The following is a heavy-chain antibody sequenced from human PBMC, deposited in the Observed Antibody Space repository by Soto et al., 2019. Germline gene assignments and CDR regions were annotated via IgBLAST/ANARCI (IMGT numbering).Heavy chain of an antibody. V-gene: IGHV4-30-2*01. J-gene: IGHJ6*02. D-gene: IGHD4-17*01. Sequence: QLQLQESGSGLVKPSQTLSLTCAVSGGSISSGGYSWTWIRQPPGKGLEWIGYIYDSGTTYYNPSLKGRVTISVDRSKNQFSLKLSSVTAADTAVYYCARAHYGDYGYGMDVWGQGPTVTVSS. CDR1: GGSISSGGYS. CDR2: IYDSGTT. CDR3: ARAHYGDYGYGMDV.